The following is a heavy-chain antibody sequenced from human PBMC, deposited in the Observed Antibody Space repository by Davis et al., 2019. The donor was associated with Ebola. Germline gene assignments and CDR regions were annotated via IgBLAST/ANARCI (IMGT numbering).Heavy chain of an antibody. CDR3: AKVDIGGSIAVAGIGTVYEARWFDP. J-gene: IGHJ5*02. CDR1: GFTFSSYW. V-gene: IGHV3-23*01. CDR2: ISGSGGST. D-gene: IGHD6-19*01. Sequence: GGSLRLSCAASGFTFSSYWMHWVRQAPGKGLEWVSAISGSGGSTYYADSVKGRFTISRDNSKNTLYLQMNSLRAEDTAVYYCAKVDIGGSIAVAGIGTVYEARWFDPWGQGTLVTVSS.